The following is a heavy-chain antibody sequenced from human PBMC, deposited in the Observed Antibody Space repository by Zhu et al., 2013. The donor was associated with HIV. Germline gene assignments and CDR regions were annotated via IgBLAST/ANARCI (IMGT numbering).Heavy chain of an antibody. J-gene: IGHJ5*02. CDR3: ARGEENTATAIDWFDP. CDR1: GYTFNVYH. V-gene: IGHV1-2*02. D-gene: IGHD5-18*01. CDR2: INPNSGDT. Sequence: QVHLVQSGTEVKKPGSSVRVSCKASGYTFNVYHMHWVRQAPGQGLEWMGWINPNSGDTKYGQKFQGRVTMTRDTSINTAYMEVRRLRSDDTAVYYCARGEENTATAIDWFDPWGQGTLVTVSS.